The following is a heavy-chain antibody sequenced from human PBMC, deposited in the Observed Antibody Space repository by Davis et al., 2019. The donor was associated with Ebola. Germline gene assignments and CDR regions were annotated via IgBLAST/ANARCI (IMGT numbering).Heavy chain of an antibody. CDR1: GGSISSSSYY. D-gene: IGHD3-22*01. Sequence: PSETLSLTCTVSGGSISSSSYYWGWIRQPPGKGLEWIGSIYYSGSTYYNPSLKSRVTISVDTSKNQFSLKLSSVTAADTAVYYCARQSIYYDTFKTFDYWGQGTLVTVSS. V-gene: IGHV4-39*01. CDR2: IYYSGST. J-gene: IGHJ4*02. CDR3: ARQSIYYDTFKTFDY.